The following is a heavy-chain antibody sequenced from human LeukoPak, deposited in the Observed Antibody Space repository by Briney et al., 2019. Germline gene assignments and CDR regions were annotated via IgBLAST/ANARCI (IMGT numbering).Heavy chain of an antibody. CDR3: ARRTLCYGERFDP. D-gene: IGHD2-8*01. CDR2: FYSSGST. J-gene: IGHJ6*02. Sequence: PSETLSLTCTVSGGSINNYYWSWIRQPPGKGLEWIGYFYSSGSTNYNPSLKSRVILSVDTSKNQFSLKLRSVTVADTAVYYCARRTLCYGERFDPWGQGTTVTVSS. CDR1: GGSINNYY. V-gene: IGHV4-59*08.